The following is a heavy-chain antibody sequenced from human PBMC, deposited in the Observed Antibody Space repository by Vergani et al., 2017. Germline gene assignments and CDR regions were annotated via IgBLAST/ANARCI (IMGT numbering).Heavy chain of an antibody. J-gene: IGHJ5*02. CDR3: VIDSYPVRGYWVKGRAAEFDP. V-gene: IGHV3-23*04. CDR1: GFTFSSYA. Sequence: EVQLVESGGGLVQPGGSLRLSCAASGFTFSSYAMSWVRQAPGKGLEWVSAISGIGGSTHYADSVKGRFTISRDNSKNTRYLQMNSLRAEETAVYYCVIDSYPVRGYWVKGRAAEFDPSGEGSLVSVSS. D-gene: IGHD3-22*01. CDR2: ISGIGGST.